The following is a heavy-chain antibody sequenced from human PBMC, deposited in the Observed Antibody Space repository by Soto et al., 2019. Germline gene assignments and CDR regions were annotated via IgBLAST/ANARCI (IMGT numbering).Heavy chain of an antibody. V-gene: IGHV3-30*18. Sequence: ESGGGVVPPGRSLRLSCAASGFTFSSYGMHWVRQAPGKGLEWVAVISYDGSNKYYADSVKGRFTISRDNSKNTLYLQMNSLRAEDTAVYYCAKLIVVVVADRTDAFDIWGQGTMVTVSS. CDR3: AKLIVVVVADRTDAFDI. D-gene: IGHD2-15*01. CDR2: ISYDGSNK. CDR1: GFTFSSYG. J-gene: IGHJ3*02.